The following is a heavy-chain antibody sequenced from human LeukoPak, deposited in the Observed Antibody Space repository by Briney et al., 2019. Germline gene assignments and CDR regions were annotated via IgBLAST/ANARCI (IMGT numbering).Heavy chain of an antibody. CDR3: AKGLAAEHYFDC. Sequence: PGGSLRLSCAASGFTFSSYAMSWVRQAPGKGLAWVSAISGSGYSTYYTDSVKGRFTISRDNSKNTLYLQLNSLRAEDTAIYYCAKGLAAEHYFDCWGQGTLVTVSS. CDR1: GFTFSSYA. J-gene: IGHJ4*02. CDR2: ISGSGYST. D-gene: IGHD1/OR15-1a*01. V-gene: IGHV3-23*01.